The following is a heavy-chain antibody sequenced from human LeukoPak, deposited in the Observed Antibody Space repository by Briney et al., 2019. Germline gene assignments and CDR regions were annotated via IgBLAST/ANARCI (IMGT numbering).Heavy chain of an antibody. CDR1: DGSFIGDY. D-gene: IGHD3-10*01. Sequence: SETLSLTCGVYDGSFIGDYWSWIRQSPGMGLEWIGQVYHSGSANYNPSLKSRVTISVDTSKNQFSLKLSSVTAADTAVYYCARSLYGSGSYFSDYWGQGTLVTVSS. V-gene: IGHV4-34*01. CDR2: VYHSGSA. J-gene: IGHJ4*02. CDR3: ARSLYGSGSYFSDY.